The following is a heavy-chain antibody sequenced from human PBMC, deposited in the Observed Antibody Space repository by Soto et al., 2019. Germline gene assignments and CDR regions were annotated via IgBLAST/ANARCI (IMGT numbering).Heavy chain of an antibody. V-gene: IGHV3-74*01. CDR3: ARDRSSGYYFRDAFDI. CDR2: INSDGSST. D-gene: IGHD3-22*01. CDR1: GFTFSSYC. Sequence: GGSLRLSCAASGFTFSSYCMHWVRQAPGKGLVWVSRINSDGSSTSYADSVKGRFTISRDNAKNTLYLQMNSLRAEDTAVYYCARDRSSGYYFRDAFDIWGQGTMVTVSS. J-gene: IGHJ3*02.